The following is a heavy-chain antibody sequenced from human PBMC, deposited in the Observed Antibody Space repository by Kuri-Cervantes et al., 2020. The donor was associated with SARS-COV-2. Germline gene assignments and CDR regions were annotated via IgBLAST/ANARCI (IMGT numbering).Heavy chain of an antibody. Sequence: GGSLRLSCKGSGYRFSSYWISWVRQMPGKGLEWMGRIDPSDSYSNYSPSFQGHVTFLADKSINTAYLQWSGLRASDTAIYYCAIFFILGVVDYWGPGTLVTVSS. V-gene: IGHV5-10-1*01. CDR1: GYRFSSYW. CDR3: AIFFILGVVDY. D-gene: IGHD3-16*01. CDR2: IDPSDSYS. J-gene: IGHJ4*02.